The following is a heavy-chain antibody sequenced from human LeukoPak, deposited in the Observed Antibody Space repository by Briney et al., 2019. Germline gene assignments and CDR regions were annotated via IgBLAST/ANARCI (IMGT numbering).Heavy chain of an antibody. CDR2: IKQDGSEK. CDR1: GFTFSSYW. CDR3: ARYSSSWSTPTNNWFDP. V-gene: IGHV3-7*03. D-gene: IGHD6-13*01. J-gene: IGHJ5*02. Sequence: RGSLRLSCAASGFTFSSYWMSWVRQAPGKGLEWVANIKQDGSEKYYVDSVKGRFTISRDNAKNSLYLQMNSLRAEDTAVYYCARYSSSWSTPTNNWFDPWGQGTLVTVSS.